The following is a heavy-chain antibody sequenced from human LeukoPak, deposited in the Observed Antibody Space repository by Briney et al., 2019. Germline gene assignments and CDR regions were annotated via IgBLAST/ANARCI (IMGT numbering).Heavy chain of an antibody. D-gene: IGHD3-10*01. CDR2: IYTSGST. Sequence: SETLSLTCTVSGGSISGYYWSWIRQPAGKGLEWIGRIYTSGSTNYNPSLKSRVTMSVDTSKNQFSLKLSSVTAADTAVYYCARDRSGSGSNNWFDPWGQGTLVTVSS. CDR1: GGSISGYY. J-gene: IGHJ5*02. V-gene: IGHV4-4*07. CDR3: ARDRSGSGSNNWFDP.